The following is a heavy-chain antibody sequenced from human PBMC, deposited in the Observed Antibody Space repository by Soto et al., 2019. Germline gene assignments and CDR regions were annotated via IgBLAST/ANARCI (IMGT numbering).Heavy chain of an antibody. CDR1: ITNIYY. CDR3: ARGHAYYGSESYSNWFDS. V-gene: IGHV4-38-2*01. D-gene: IGHD3-10*01. J-gene: IGHJ5*01. Sequence: PSETLSLTCAVSITNIYYFGWIRQPPGKGLEWIGSIYHSGSTYYNPSLKSRVTISVETSRNQFSLKLRSVTAADTAVYFCARGHAYYGSESYSNWFDSWGQGTLVTVSS. CDR2: IYHSGST.